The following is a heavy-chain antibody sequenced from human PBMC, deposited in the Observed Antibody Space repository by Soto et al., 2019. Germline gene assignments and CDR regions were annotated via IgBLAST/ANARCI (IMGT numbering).Heavy chain of an antibody. D-gene: IGHD2-8*01. CDR3: AKAVGPYFTNGICYMEYFDY. CDR2: VSGSGGRT. V-gene: IGHV3-23*01. J-gene: IGHJ4*02. Sequence: SPRLSCAASGFTFSSYAMSWVRQAQGRGLEWVSTVSGSGGRTYYADSVKGRFTISRDNSKNTLFLQMSSLTVEDTAVYYCAKAVGPYFTNGICYMEYFDYWGQGTLVTVSS. CDR1: GFTFSSYA.